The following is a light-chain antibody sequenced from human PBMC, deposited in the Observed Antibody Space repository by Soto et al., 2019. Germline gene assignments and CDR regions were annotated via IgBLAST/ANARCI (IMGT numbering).Light chain of an antibody. J-gene: IGLJ1*01. V-gene: IGLV2-14*03. Sequence: QSVLTQPASVSGFPGQSITISCTGTSNDVGGYNYVSWYQQHPGKAPKLIIYDVNNRPSGVSNRVSDSKSGNTASLTISGLQAEDEADYYCISYSSNSTPNLFGTGPKLTVL. CDR1: SNDVGGYNY. CDR2: DVN. CDR3: ISYSSNSTPNL.